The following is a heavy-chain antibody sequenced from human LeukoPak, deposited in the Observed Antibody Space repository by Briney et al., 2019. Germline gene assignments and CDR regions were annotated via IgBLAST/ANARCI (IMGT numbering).Heavy chain of an antibody. Sequence: SETLSFTCTVSGGSISSYYWSWIRQPPGKGLEWIGYIYYSGSTNYNPSLKSRVTISVDTSKNQFSLKLSSVTAADTAVYYCAGIRYYYGSGSYPSPYYYYYGMDVWGQGTTVTVSS. J-gene: IGHJ6*02. D-gene: IGHD3-10*01. CDR1: GGSISSYY. CDR2: IYYSGST. CDR3: AGIRYYYGSGSYPSPYYYYYGMDV. V-gene: IGHV4-59*01.